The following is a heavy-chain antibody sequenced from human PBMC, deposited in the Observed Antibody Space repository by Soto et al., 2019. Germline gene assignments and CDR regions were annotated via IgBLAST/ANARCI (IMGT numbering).Heavy chain of an antibody. Sequence: PSETLSLTCTVSGGSISSGDYYWSWIRQPPGKGLEWIGYIYYSGSTYYNPSLKSRVTISVDTSKNQFSLKLSSVTAADTAMYYCARTPNYDFWSGYGHDYYYYGMDVWGQGTTVTVSS. CDR2: IYYSGST. CDR1: GGSISSGDYY. CDR3: ARTPNYDFWSGYGHDYYYYGMDV. V-gene: IGHV4-30-4*01. D-gene: IGHD3-3*01. J-gene: IGHJ6*02.